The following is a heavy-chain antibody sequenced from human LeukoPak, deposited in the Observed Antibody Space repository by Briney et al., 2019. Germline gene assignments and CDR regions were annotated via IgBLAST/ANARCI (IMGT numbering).Heavy chain of an antibody. Sequence: SETLSLTCIVPGGSISGYYWSWIRQPPGKGLGWIGHIYCIGSTNYNPYLKSRVTISVDTSKNQFSLKLTSVTAADTAVYYCARGVPEYYDFWSGYFYYFDYWGQGTLVTVSS. CDR2: IYCIGST. CDR1: GGSISGYY. CDR3: ARGVPEYYDFWSGYFYYFDY. J-gene: IGHJ4*02. D-gene: IGHD3-3*01. V-gene: IGHV4-59*01.